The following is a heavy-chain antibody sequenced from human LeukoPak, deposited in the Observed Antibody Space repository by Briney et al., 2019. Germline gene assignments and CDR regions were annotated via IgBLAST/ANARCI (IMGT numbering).Heavy chain of an antibody. J-gene: IGHJ4*02. Sequence: GGSLRLSCAASGFTFRSYWMNWVRQAPGKRLEWVANIKEDGSEKNYVDSVKGRFTISRDNAKNTLFLQVNSLRADDTAVYYCARDPSSLRDSYDYWGQGTLVTVSS. CDR1: GFTFRSYW. V-gene: IGHV3-7*01. CDR3: ARDPSSLRDSYDY. CDR2: IKEDGSEK.